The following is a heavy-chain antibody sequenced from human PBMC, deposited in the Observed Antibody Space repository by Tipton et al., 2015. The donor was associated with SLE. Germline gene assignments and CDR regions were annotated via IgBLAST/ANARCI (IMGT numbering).Heavy chain of an antibody. J-gene: IGHJ2*01. D-gene: IGHD3-3*01. V-gene: IGHV3-30*04. CDR2: LSYDGSNK. Sequence: SLRLSCAASGFTFSSYPMHWVRQAPGKGLEWVALLSYDGSNKYYADSVKGRFTISRDNSKNTLYLEINSLRPEDTAVYYCAKGTYYDFLWYFDLWGRGTLVTVSS. CDR1: GFTFSSYP. CDR3: AKGTYYDFLWYFDL.